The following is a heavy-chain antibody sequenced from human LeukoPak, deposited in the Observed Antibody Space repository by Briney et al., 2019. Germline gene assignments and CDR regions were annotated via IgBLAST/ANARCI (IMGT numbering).Heavy chain of an antibody. CDR1: GGTFNNSA. D-gene: IGHD4-17*01. J-gene: IGHJ5*02. Sequence: SVKVSCKTSGGTFNNSAISWVRQAPGQGLGWLGGIMPLFGTAGYAQKFQGRVTITKDESTRTVYLELTSLTSDDTAVYYCARDVHGDYGSGWFDPWGQGTLVSVSS. CDR3: ARDVHGDYGSGWFDP. CDR2: IMPLFGTA. V-gene: IGHV1-69*05.